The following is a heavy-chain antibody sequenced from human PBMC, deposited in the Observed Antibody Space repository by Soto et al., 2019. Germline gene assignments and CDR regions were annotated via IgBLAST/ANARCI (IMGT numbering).Heavy chain of an antibody. CDR1: GFTVSSNY. CDR2: IYSTGNS. J-gene: IGHJ6*02. Sequence: GVSLRLSCAASGFTVSSNYMSWVRQAPGKGLEWISRIYSTGNSYYADSVKGRLTISRDNSKNTMYLQRNSLGDEDTAVYYCARDFVVGGPTINYYYGIDVWGQGTTVTVSS. V-gene: IGHV3-66*01. D-gene: IGHD1-26*01. CDR3: ARDFVVGGPTINYYYGIDV.